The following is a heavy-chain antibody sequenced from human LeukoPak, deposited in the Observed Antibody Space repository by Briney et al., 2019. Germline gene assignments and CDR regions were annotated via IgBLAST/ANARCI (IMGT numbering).Heavy chain of an antibody. Sequence: PSETLSLTCTVSGGSISSSSYYWGWIRQPPGKGLEWIGSIYYSGSTYYNPSLKSRVTISVDTSKNQFSLKLSSVTAADTAVYYCAGHVVAARVLDYWGQGTLVTVSS. D-gene: IGHD6-6*01. J-gene: IGHJ4*02. CDR2: IYYSGST. V-gene: IGHV4-39*01. CDR3: AGHVVAARVLDY. CDR1: GGSISSSSYY.